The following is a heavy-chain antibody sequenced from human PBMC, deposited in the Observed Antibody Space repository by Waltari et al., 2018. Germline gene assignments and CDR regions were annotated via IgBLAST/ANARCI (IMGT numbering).Heavy chain of an antibody. V-gene: IGHV1-46*01. CDR2: INPSGGST. CDR1: GYTFTSYY. Sequence: QVQLVQSGAEVKKPGASVKVSCQASGYTFTSYYMHWVRQAPGQGLEWMGIINPSGGSTSYAQKFQGRVTMTRDTSTSTVYMELSSLRSEDTAVYYCARARYSYGYFDYWGQGTLVTVSS. D-gene: IGHD5-18*01. J-gene: IGHJ4*02. CDR3: ARARYSYGYFDY.